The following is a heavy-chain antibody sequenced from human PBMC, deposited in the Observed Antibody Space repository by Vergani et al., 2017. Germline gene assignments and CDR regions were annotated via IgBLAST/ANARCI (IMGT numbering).Heavy chain of an antibody. D-gene: IGHD5-18*01. V-gene: IGHV5-51*01. CDR3: ASSPGAVDTARVFLDY. J-gene: IGHJ4*02. Sequence: EVQLVQSGAEVKKPGESLRISCKGSGYSFTSYWIGWVRQMPGKGLGWMGIIYPGDSDTRYSPSFQGQVTISADKAISTAYLQWSSLKASDTAMYYCASSPGAVDTARVFLDYWGQGTLVTVSS. CDR1: GYSFTSYW. CDR2: IYPGDSDT.